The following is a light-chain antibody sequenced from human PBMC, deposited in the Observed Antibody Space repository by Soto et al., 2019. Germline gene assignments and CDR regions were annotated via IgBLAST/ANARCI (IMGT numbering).Light chain of an antibody. CDR1: QSVSSNY. V-gene: IGKV3-20*01. J-gene: IGKJ1*01. Sequence: EIVLTQSPGTLSLSPGERATLSCRASQSVSSNYLAWYQQKPGQAPRLLIYGASNMITGIPDRFSGSGSGTDFTLTISRLEPEDFAVYHCQQYGSPPRTFGQGTKVEIK. CDR3: QQYGSPPRT. CDR2: GAS.